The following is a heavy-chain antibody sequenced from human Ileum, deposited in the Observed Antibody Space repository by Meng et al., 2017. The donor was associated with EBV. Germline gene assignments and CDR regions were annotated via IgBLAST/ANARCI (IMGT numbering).Heavy chain of an antibody. D-gene: IGHD5/OR15-5a*01. V-gene: IGHV3-74*01. CDR2: ISPDGSRT. J-gene: IGHJ4*02. CDR1: GFTFSTFW. CDR3: FLVSTVTQPDF. Sequence: EEQVVESWGALVQPGGSLRLSCAASGFTFSTFWMHWVRQAPGKGLVWVSRISPDGSRTNYADSVKGRFTISRDNAKNMVYLQMSSLRAEDTAVYHCFLVSTVTQPDFWGPGTLVTVSS.